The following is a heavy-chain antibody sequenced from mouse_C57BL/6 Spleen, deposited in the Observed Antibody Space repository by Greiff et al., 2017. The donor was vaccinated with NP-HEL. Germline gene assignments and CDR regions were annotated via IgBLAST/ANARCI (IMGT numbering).Heavy chain of an antibody. J-gene: IGHJ3*01. CDR2: ISGGGGNT. V-gene: IGHV5-9*01. CDR3: ARHTAY. CDR1: GFTFSSYT. Sequence: EVQVVESGGGLVKPGGSLKLSCAASGFTFSSYTMSWVRQTPEKRLEWVATISGGGGNTYYPDSVKGRFTISRDNAKNTLYLQMSSLRSEDTALYYCARHTAYWGQGTLVTVSA.